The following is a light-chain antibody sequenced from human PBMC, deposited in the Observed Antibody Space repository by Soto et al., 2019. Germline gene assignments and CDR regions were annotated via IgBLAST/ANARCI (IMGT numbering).Light chain of an antibody. J-gene: IGKJ1*01. CDR3: QQYNIYS. CDR2: HAS. CDR1: QSISSW. Sequence: DIKMDQSPSTLSASVGDRVTITCRASQSISSWLAWYQQKPGTAPKVLIYHASNLQSGVPSRFSGSGSGTEFTLTISSLQPDDFATYYCQQYNIYSFGQVTNVDIK. V-gene: IGKV1-5*01.